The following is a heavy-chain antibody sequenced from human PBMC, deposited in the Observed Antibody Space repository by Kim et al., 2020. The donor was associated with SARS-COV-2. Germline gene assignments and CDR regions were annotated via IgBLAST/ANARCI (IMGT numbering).Heavy chain of an antibody. V-gene: IGHV3-21*01. Sequence: GGSLRLSCAASGFTFSSYSMNWVRQAPGKGLEWVSSISSSSSYIYYADSVKGRFTISRDNAKNSLYLQMNSLRAEDTAVYYCARGPPLIAAAGTEGYYLDYWGQGTLVTVSS. CDR3: ARGPPLIAAAGTEGYYLDY. D-gene: IGHD6-13*01. CDR2: ISSSSSYI. CDR1: GFTFSSYS. J-gene: IGHJ4*02.